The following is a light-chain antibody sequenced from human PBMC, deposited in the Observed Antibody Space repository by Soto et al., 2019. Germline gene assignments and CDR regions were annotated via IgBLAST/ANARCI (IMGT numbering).Light chain of an antibody. CDR1: SSNIGAEYD. CDR3: QSYDSSMTTFV. Sequence: QSVLTQPPAASGAPGQRVAISCTGSSSNIGAEYDVHWYQQLPGTAPKRLIYGDNNRPSGVPDRFSGSKSGTSASLAITGLQPEDEADYYCQSYDSSMTTFVFGNGTKVTVL. CDR2: GDN. J-gene: IGLJ1*01. V-gene: IGLV1-40*01.